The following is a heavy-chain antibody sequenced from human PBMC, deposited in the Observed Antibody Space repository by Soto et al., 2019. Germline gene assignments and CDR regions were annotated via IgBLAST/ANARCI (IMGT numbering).Heavy chain of an antibody. CDR1: GYTFTSYG. D-gene: IGHD3-3*01. J-gene: IGHJ4*02. CDR3: ARDGRFLEWLFTLDY. Sequence: ASVKVSCKASGYTFTSYGISWVRQAPGQGLEWMGWISAYNGNTNYAQKLQGRVTMTTGTSTSTAYMELRSLRSDDTAVYYCARDGRFLEWLFTLDYWGQGTLVTVSS. CDR2: ISAYNGNT. V-gene: IGHV1-18*01.